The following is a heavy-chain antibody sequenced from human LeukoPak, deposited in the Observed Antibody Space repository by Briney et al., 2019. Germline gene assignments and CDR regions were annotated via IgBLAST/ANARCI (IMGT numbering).Heavy chain of an antibody. Sequence: PGRSLRLSCAASGFTFDDYAMHWVRQAPGKGLEWVSGISWNSGSIGYADSVKGRFTISRDNSKNTLYLQMNSLRAEDTAVYYCEALALGSPWGQGTLVTVSS. J-gene: IGHJ5*02. CDR1: GFTFDDYA. D-gene: IGHD1-26*01. CDR2: ISWNSGSI. V-gene: IGHV3-9*01. CDR3: EALALGSP.